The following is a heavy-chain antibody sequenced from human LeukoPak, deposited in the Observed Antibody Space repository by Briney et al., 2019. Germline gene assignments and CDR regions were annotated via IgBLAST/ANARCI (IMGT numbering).Heavy chain of an antibody. V-gene: IGHV3-53*01. D-gene: IGHD3-10*01. CDR1: GFTVSNNY. J-gene: IGHJ5*02. CDR3: AKGFLNWFDP. CDR2: IYSVNRT. Sequence: GGSLRLSCAASGFTVSNNYMSWVRQAPGKGLEWVSVIYSVNRTSYADSVKGRFTISRDNSKNTLYLQMNSLRAEDTAVYYCAKGFLNWFDPWGQGTLVTVSS.